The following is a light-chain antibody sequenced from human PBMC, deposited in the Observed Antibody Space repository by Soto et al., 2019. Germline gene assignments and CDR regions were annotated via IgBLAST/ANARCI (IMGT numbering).Light chain of an antibody. V-gene: IGKV3-20*01. Sequence: EIVLTQSPGTLSLSPGERATLSCRASQSVSSTYSAWYQQKRGQAPRLLMYGISRRATGIPDRFSGSGSGTDFTLTISRLEPEDFAVYYCQHYGSSFRTFGQGTTVDIK. CDR3: QHYGSSFRT. CDR1: QSVSSTY. CDR2: GIS. J-gene: IGKJ1*01.